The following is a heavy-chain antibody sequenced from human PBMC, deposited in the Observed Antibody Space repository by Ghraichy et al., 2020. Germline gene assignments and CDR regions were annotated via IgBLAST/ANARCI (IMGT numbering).Heavy chain of an antibody. D-gene: IGHD2-2*02. CDR1: GYTFTSYD. CDR2: MNPNSGNT. CDR3: ARGGISDCSSTSCYMGFDY. V-gene: IGHV1-8*01. Sequence: ASVKVSCKASGYTFTSYDINWVRQATGQGLEWMGWMNPNSGNTGYAQKFQGRVTMTRNTSISTAYMELSSLRSEDTAVYYCARGGISDCSSTSCYMGFDYWGQGTLVTVSS. J-gene: IGHJ4*02.